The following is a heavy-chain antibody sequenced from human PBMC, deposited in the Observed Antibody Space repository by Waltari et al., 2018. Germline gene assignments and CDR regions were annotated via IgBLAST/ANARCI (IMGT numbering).Heavy chain of an antibody. J-gene: IGHJ4*02. V-gene: IGHV3-23*01. D-gene: IGHD2-15*01. CDR3: ARRYCRGGSCYQWFDY. Sequence: EVQLLESGGGLVQHGGSLRLSCTASGFTFNTYAIWVRQAPGKGLEWVSAISGGGDITKYADSVKGRFTISRDNSQNTLYLQMNSLRAEDTAVYYCARRYCRGGSCYQWFDYWGQGTLVTVSS. CDR1: GFTFNTYA. CDR2: ISGGGDIT.